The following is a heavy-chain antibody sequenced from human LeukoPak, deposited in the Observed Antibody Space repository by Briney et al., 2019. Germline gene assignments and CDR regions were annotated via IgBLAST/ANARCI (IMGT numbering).Heavy chain of an antibody. CDR2: INTAGSTM. J-gene: IGHJ4*02. Sequence: GGSLRLSCAASGFTFSTFEMNWVRQAPGKGLEWISYINTAGSTMYHADSVKGRFTTSRDNAKNSLYLQMNSLRDEDTAVYYCARTRSGYYFDYWGQGTLVTVSS. CDR3: ARTRSGYYFDY. V-gene: IGHV3-48*03. CDR1: GFTFSTFE. D-gene: IGHD3-22*01.